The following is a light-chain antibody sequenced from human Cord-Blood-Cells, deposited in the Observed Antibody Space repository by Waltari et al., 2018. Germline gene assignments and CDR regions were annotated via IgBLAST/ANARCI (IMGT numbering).Light chain of an antibody. J-gene: IGKJ1*01. V-gene: IGKV1-39*01. CDR1: QRISSY. Sequence: QITQSPSSLAASVGDRITIPCPASQRISSYLNWYQQKPGKAPKLLIYAASSCQSGVPSRFSGSGSGTDFTLTISSLQPEDFATYYCQQSYSTPRTFGQGTKVEIK. CDR3: QQSYSTPRT. CDR2: AAS.